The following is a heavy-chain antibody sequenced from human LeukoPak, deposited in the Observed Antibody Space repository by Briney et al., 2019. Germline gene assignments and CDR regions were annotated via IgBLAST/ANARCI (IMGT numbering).Heavy chain of an antibody. CDR2: IRYDGSNK. Sequence: PGGSLRLSCAVSGFTVSGNYMSWVRQAPGKGLEWVAFIRYDGSNKYYADSVKGRFTISRDNSKNTLYLQMNSLRAEDTAVYYCARVVVVAEPIWGQGTMVTVSS. V-gene: IGHV3-30*02. CDR3: ARVVVVAEPI. CDR1: GFTVSGNY. D-gene: IGHD2-15*01. J-gene: IGHJ3*02.